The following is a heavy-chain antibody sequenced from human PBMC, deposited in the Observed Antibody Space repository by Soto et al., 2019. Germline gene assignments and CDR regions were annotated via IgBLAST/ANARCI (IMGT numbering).Heavy chain of an antibody. CDR3: ASHDSSGYYSRDAEYFQH. CDR2: IIPIFGTA. D-gene: IGHD3-22*01. CDR1: GGTFSSYA. J-gene: IGHJ1*01. V-gene: IGHV1-69*01. Sequence: QVQLVQSGAEVKKPGSSVKVSCKSSGGTFSSYAISWVRQAPGQGLEWMGGIIPIFGTANYAQKFQGRVTMTADETTSTAYMELSSLRSEDTAVYYCASHDSSGYYSRDAEYFQHWGQGTLVTVSS.